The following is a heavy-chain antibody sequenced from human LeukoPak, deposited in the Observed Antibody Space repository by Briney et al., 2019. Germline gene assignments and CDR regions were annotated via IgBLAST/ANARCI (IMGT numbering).Heavy chain of an antibody. CDR3: ARAGEEWELQPLDP. Sequence: SETLSLTCTVSGGSINSYYWSWIRQPAGKGLEWIGRIYTSGSTNYNPSLKSRVTMSVDTSKNQFSLKLSSVTAADTAVYYCARAGEEWELQPLDPWGQGTLVTVSS. J-gene: IGHJ5*02. CDR2: IYTSGST. D-gene: IGHD1-26*01. V-gene: IGHV4-4*07. CDR1: GGSINSYY.